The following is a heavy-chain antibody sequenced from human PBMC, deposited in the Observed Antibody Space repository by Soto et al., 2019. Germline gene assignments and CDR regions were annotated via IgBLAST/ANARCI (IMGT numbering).Heavy chain of an antibody. V-gene: IGHV3-30-3*01. CDR3: ARDGGDFVLFHKYDPDYYGMDF. D-gene: IGHD3-16*01. Sequence: GGSLRLSCAASGFTFSSYAMHWVRQAPGKGLEWVAVISYDGSNKYYADSVKGRFTISRDNSKSTPYLQMNRLRAEDTAVYYCARDGGDFVLFHKYDPDYYGMDFWGQGTTVTGSS. J-gene: IGHJ6*02. CDR2: ISYDGSNK. CDR1: GFTFSSYA.